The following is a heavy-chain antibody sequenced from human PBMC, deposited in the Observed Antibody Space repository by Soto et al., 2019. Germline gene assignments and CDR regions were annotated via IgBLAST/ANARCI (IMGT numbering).Heavy chain of an antibody. D-gene: IGHD2-2*01. CDR2: IYYSGST. J-gene: IGHJ6*02. CDR3: ARGVPAGPYYYYGMDV. Sequence: PSETLSLTCTVSGGSISSYYWSWIRQPPGKGLEWIGYIYYSGSTNYNPSLKSRVTISVDTSKNQFSLKLSSVTAADTAVYYCARGVPAGPYYYYGMDVWGQVTTVTASS. CDR1: GGSISSYY. V-gene: IGHV4-59*01.